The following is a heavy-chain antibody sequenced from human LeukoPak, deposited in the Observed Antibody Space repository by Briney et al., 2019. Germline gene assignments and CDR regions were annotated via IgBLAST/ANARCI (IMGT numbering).Heavy chain of an antibody. CDR3: ANAPVYSSSWYGFYY. J-gene: IGHJ4*02. V-gene: IGHV3-23*01. Sequence: GGSLRLSCAASGLTFSSYAMTWVRQAPGKGLEWVSTISSSGGATHYADSVKGRFTISRDNSKNTLYLQMNSLRAEDTAVYYCANAPVYSSSWYGFYYWGQGTQVTVSS. D-gene: IGHD6-13*01. CDR1: GLTFSSYA. CDR2: ISSSGGAT.